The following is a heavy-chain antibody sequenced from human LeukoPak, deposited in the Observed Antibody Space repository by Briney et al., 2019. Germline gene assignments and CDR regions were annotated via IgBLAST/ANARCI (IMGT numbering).Heavy chain of an antibody. V-gene: IGHV5-51*01. Sequence: TAGESLKISCKGSGYGFTTCWIGWVRQMPGKGLEWMGVINPGNSDTRYSPSFQGQVTISADKSITTAYLQWSSLKASDTAMYYCARLRWAAGDGYYFDYWGQGTPVTVSS. CDR2: INPGNSDT. CDR1: GYGFTTCW. D-gene: IGHD6-13*01. CDR3: ARLRWAAGDGYYFDY. J-gene: IGHJ4*02.